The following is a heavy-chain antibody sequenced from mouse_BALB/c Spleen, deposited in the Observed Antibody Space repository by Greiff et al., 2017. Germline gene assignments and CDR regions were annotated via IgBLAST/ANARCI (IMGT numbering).Heavy chain of an antibody. CDR3: AREGLRSVGYYAMDY. D-gene: IGHD1-1*01. CDR2: IWGDGST. J-gene: IGHJ4*01. CDR1: GFSLTGYG. Sequence: QVQLKQSGPGLVAPSQSLSITCTVSGFSLTGYGVNWVRQPPGKGLEWLGMIWGDGSTDYNSALKSRLSISKDNSKSQVFLKMNSLQTDDTARYYCAREGLRSVGYYAMDYWGQGTSVTVSS. V-gene: IGHV2-6-7*01.